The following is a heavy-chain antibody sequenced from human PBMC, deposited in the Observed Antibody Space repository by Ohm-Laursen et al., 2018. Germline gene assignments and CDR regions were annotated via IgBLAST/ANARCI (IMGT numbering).Heavy chain of an antibody. CDR3: ARSYYYDSSGYYVDAFDI. V-gene: IGHV4-59*08. CDR1: GGSISSYY. J-gene: IGHJ3*02. CDR2: IYYSGST. D-gene: IGHD3-22*01. Sequence: TLSLTCTVSGGSISSYYWSWIRQPPGKGLEWIGYIYYSGSTNYNPSLKSRVTISVDTSKNQFSLKLSSVTAADTAVYYCARSYYYDSSGYYVDAFDIWGQGTMVTVSS.